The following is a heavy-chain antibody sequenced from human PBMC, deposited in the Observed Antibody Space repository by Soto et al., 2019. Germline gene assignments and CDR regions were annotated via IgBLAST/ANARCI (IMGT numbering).Heavy chain of an antibody. J-gene: IGHJ5*02. CDR2: INHSGST. D-gene: IGHD2-15*01. CDR3: ARGRIEQKRVVVAATRCWFDP. Sequence: SETLSLTCAVYGGSFSGYYWSWIRQPPGKGLEWIGEINHSGSTNYNPSLKSRVTISVDTSKNQFSLKLSSVTAADTAVYYCARGRIEQKRVVVAATRCWFDPWGQGTLVTVSS. CDR1: GGSFSGYY. V-gene: IGHV4-34*01.